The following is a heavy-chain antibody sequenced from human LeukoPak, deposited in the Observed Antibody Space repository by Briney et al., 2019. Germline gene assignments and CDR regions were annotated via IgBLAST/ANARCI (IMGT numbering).Heavy chain of an antibody. CDR1: GGSISSGGYY. CDR3: ARARSYDSSGYDYTEYYFDY. D-gene: IGHD3-22*01. V-gene: IGHV4-31*03. CDR2: IYYSGST. Sequence: PSETLSLTCTVSGGSISSGGYYWSWIRQHPGKGLEWIGYIYYSGSTYYNPSLKSRLTISVDTSKNQFSLKLSSVTAADTAVYFCARARSYDSSGYDYTEYYFDYWGQGSLVTVSS. J-gene: IGHJ4*02.